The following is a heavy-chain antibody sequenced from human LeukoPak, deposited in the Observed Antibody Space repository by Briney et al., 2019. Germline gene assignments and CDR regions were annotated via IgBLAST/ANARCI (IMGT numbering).Heavy chain of an antibody. Sequence: GGSLRLSCAASGFTFSSYWMSWVRQAPGKGLEWVANIKQDGSEKYYVDSVKGRFTISRDNAKNSLYLQMNSLRAEDTAVYYCAREEGGWYEYFQHWGQGTLVTVSS. CDR3: AREEGGWYEYFQH. CDR1: GFTFSSYW. J-gene: IGHJ1*01. V-gene: IGHV3-7*01. CDR2: IKQDGSEK. D-gene: IGHD6-19*01.